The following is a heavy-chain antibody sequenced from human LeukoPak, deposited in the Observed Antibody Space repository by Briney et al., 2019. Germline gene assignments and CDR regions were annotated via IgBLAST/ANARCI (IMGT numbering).Heavy chain of an antibody. Sequence: GGSLRLSCAASGVTFSKYWMHWVRHAPGKGLMWVSRIKNDGSSTTYADSVKGRFTISRDNAKNTLYLQMNSLRAEDTAVYYCVREPYCSGGSCYTSGFDCWGQGTLVTVSS. J-gene: IGHJ4*02. CDR2: IKNDGSST. CDR3: VREPYCSGGSCYTSGFDC. CDR1: GVTFSKYW. D-gene: IGHD2-15*01. V-gene: IGHV3-74*01.